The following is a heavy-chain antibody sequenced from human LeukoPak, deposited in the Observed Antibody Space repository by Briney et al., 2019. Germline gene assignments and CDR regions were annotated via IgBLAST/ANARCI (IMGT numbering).Heavy chain of an antibody. V-gene: IGHV1-2*02. Sequence: ASVKVSCKASGYTFTGYYMHWVRQAPGQGLEWMGWINPNSGGTNYAQKFQGRVTMTRDTSISTAYMELSRLRSDDTAVYYCAFAGIVVVPAAREEDAFDIWGQGTMVTVSS. CDR2: INPNSGGT. CDR3: AFAGIVVVPAAREEDAFDI. J-gene: IGHJ3*02. CDR1: GYTFTGYY. D-gene: IGHD2-2*01.